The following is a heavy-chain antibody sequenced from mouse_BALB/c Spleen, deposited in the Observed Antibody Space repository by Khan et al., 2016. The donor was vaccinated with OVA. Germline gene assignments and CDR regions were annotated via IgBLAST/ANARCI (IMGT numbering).Heavy chain of an antibody. CDR2: ISYSGST. Sequence: EVELVESGPGLVKPSQSLSLTCTVNGYSITSNYAWNWIRQFPGNKLEWMGYISYSGSTNYNPSLKSRLSITRDTSKNQFFLLLHSETTEDSATYYCARVNYYGYALDYWGQGTSVTVSS. D-gene: IGHD1-1*01. J-gene: IGHJ4*01. CDR1: GYSITSNYA. CDR3: ARVNYYGYALDY. V-gene: IGHV3-2*02.